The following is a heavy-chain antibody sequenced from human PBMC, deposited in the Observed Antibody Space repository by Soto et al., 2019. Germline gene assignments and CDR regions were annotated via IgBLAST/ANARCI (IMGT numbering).Heavy chain of an antibody. J-gene: IGHJ6*02. V-gene: IGHV1-46*01. CDR3: ARGLGGFHGIIYYYYYGMDV. CDR2: INPSGGST. CDR1: GYTFTSYY. Sequence: QVQLVQSGAEVKKPGASVKVSCKASGYTFTSYYMHWVRQAPGQGLEWMGIINPSGGSTSYAQKFQGRVTMTRDTSTSTVYMELSSLRSEDTAVYYCARGLGGFHGIIYYYYYGMDVWGQGTTVTVSS. D-gene: IGHD5-12*01.